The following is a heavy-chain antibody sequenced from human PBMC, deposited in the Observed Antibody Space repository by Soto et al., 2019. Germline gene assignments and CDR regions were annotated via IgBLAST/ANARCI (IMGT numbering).Heavy chain of an antibody. D-gene: IGHD5-12*01. J-gene: IGHJ4*02. CDR2: INGYNGNT. V-gene: IGHV1-18*01. Sequence: QVQLVQSGAEVKKPGASVKVSCKASGYTFTTYGISWVRQAPGQGLEWMGWINGYNGNTNYAQKLQGRVTMTTDTSTRTAYMELRSLRSGATAVYYCARAPVDVTYFDYWGQGTVLTFSS. CDR3: ARAPVDVTYFDY. CDR1: GYTFTTYG.